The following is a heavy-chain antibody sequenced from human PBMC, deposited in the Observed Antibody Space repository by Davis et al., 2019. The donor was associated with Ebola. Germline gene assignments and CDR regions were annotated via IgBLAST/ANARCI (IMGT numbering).Heavy chain of an antibody. D-gene: IGHD2-21*02. J-gene: IGHJ4*02. CDR2: ISSWSDYI. CDR1: GIPFTTYT. CDR3: ARVVVTAMGY. Sequence: PGGSLRLSCAASGIPFTTYTMNWVRQAPGKGLEWVASISSWSDYIYYADSVKGRFTISRDNAKNSLYLQMNRLRVEDTAVYYCARVVVTAMGYWGQGTLVTVSS. V-gene: IGHV3-21*04.